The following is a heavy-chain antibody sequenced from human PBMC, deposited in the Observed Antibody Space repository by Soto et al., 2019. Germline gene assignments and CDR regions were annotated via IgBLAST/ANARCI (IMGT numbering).Heavy chain of an antibody. CDR3: ARGVGVVTFFDY. J-gene: IGHJ4*02. V-gene: IGHV4-61*01. CDR2: IYYSGST. Sequence: PSETLSLTCTVSGGSVSIGSYYWSWIRQPPGKGLEWIGYIYYSGSTNYNPSIKSRVTISVDTSKNQFSLKLSSVTAADTAVYYCARGVGVVTFFDYWGQGSLVTVSS. D-gene: IGHD3-3*01. CDR1: GGSVSIGSYY.